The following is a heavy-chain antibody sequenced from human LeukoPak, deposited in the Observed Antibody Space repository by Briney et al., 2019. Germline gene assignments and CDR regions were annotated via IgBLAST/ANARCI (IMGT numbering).Heavy chain of an antibody. V-gene: IGHV4-4*07. D-gene: IGHD6-13*01. CDR3: ARGSSWYDY. J-gene: IGHJ4*02. CDR1: DGSIGSDY. Sequence: SETLSLTCTVSDGSIGSDYWTWIRQPAGKGLVWIGRIYTSGSTNYNPSLKSRVTMSVDTSKNQLSLKLTSVTAADTAVYYCARGSSWYDYWGQGILVTVSS. CDR2: IYTSGST.